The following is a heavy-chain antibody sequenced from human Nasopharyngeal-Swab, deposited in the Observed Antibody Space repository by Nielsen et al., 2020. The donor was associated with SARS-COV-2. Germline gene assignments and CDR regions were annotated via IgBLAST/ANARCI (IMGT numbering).Heavy chain of an antibody. D-gene: IGHD6-19*01. CDR3: ARDLAVAEYRGDYFDY. CDR2: IWYDGSNK. Sequence: WIRQPPGKGLEWVAVIWYDGSNKYYADSVKGRFTISRDNSKNTLYLQMNSLRAEDTAVYYCARDLAVAEYRGDYFDYWGQGTQVTVSS. J-gene: IGHJ4*02. V-gene: IGHV3-33*01.